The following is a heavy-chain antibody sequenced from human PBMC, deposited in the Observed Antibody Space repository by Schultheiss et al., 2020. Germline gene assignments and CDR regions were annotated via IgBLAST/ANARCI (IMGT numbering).Heavy chain of an antibody. J-gene: IGHJ4*02. Sequence: ASVKVSCKASGYTFTGYYMHWVRQAPGQGLEWMGWINPNSGGTNYAQKFQGRVTMTRDTSISTAYMELSRLRSDDTAVYYCARSDILTDVFDYWGQGTLVTVSS. CDR3: ARSDILTDVFDY. D-gene: IGHD3-9*01. CDR2: INPNSGGT. CDR1: GYTFTGYY. V-gene: IGHV1-2*02.